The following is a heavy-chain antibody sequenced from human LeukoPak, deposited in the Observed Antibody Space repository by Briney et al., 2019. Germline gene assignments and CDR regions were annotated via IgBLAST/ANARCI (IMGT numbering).Heavy chain of an antibody. V-gene: IGHV3-23*01. D-gene: IGHD7-27*01. Sequence: GGSLRLSCAASGFTFSTYAMSWVRQAPGKGLEWVSAISGSGGNTYYADSVRGRFTISRDISKNTLYLQMNSLRAEDTAVYYCAKPHTGNWAVFDYWGQGTLVTVSS. J-gene: IGHJ4*02. CDR3: AKPHTGNWAVFDY. CDR2: ISGSGGNT. CDR1: GFTFSTYA.